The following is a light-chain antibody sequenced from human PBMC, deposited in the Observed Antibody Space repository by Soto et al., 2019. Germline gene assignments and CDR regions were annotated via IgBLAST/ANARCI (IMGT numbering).Light chain of an antibody. CDR2: AAS. CDR1: QSISSY. CDR3: QQSYSTPHT. V-gene: IGKV1-39*01. J-gene: IGKJ5*01. Sequence: DIQMTQSPSSLSASVGDRVTITGLASQSISSYLNWYQQKPGKAPKLLIYAASSLQSGVPSRFSGSGSGTDFTLTISSLQPEDFATYYCQQSYSTPHTFGQGTRLEI.